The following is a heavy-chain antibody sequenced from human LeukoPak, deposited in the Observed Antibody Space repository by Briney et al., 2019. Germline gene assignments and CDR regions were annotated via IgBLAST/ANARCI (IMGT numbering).Heavy chain of an antibody. V-gene: IGHV3-9*01. CDR3: AKGLSSSDHDAFDI. Sequence: ALRLSCAASGFTFDDYAMHWVRQAPGKGLEWVSGISWNSGSIGYADSVKGRFTISRDNAKNSLYLQMNSLRAEDTALYYCAKGLSSSDHDAFDIWGQGTMVTVSS. CDR2: ISWNSGSI. CDR1: GFTFDDYA. D-gene: IGHD6-13*01. J-gene: IGHJ3*02.